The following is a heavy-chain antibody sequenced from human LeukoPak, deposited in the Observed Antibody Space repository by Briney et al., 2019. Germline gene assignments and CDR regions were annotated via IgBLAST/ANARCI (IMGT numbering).Heavy chain of an antibody. CDR1: GGSTSGYY. J-gene: IGHJ6*03. Sequence: PSETLSLTCTVSGGSTSGYYWNWIRQAPGKGLEWIGYIYYTGTTSYNPSLKSRVTISVDTSKSQFSLTLSSVTAADTAVYYCARHPGGYYYYYMDVWGKGTTVTISS. CDR3: ARHPGGYYYYYMDV. D-gene: IGHD4-23*01. CDR2: IYYTGTT. V-gene: IGHV4-59*08.